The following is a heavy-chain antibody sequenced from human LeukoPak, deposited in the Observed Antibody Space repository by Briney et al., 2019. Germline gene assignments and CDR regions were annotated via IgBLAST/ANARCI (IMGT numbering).Heavy chain of an antibody. CDR2: IYSGGST. CDR1: GFTVSSNY. Sequence: GGSLRLSCAASGFTVSSNYMNWVRQAPGKGLEWVSVIYSGGSTYYADSVKGRFTISRDNSKNTLYLQMNCLRGEDTAVYYCVRGGPGAPHIAVAGTFDYWGQGTLVTVSS. D-gene: IGHD6-19*01. CDR3: VRGGPGAPHIAVAGTFDY. V-gene: IGHV3-53*01. J-gene: IGHJ4*02.